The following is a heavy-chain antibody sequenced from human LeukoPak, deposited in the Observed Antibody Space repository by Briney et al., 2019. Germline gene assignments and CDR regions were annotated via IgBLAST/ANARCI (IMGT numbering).Heavy chain of an antibody. CDR2: INPNSGGT. D-gene: IGHD3-3*01. CDR3: ARVDYDFWSGYRNHAFDI. J-gene: IGHJ3*02. CDR1: GYTFTGYY. Sequence: ASVKVSCKASGYTFTGYYMHWVRQAPGQGLEWMGWINPNSGGTSYAQKFQGRVTMTRDTSISTAYMELSRLRSDDTAVYYCARVDYDFWSGYRNHAFDIWGQGSMVTVSS. V-gene: IGHV1-2*02.